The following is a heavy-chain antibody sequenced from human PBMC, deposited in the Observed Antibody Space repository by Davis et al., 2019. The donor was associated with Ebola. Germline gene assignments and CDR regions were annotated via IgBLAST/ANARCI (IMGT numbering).Heavy chain of an antibody. J-gene: IGHJ3*02. Sequence: ASVKVSCKASGYTFTSYYMHWVRQAPGQGLEWMGNFDPEDGEAIYAQRFQDRVTMTEDTSTDTAYMELSSLRSEDTAIYYCAAGGIGGGFDIWGQGTMVTVSS. CDR3: AAGGIGGGFDI. CDR1: GYTFTSYY. V-gene: IGHV1-24*01. CDR2: FDPEDGEA. D-gene: IGHD2-15*01.